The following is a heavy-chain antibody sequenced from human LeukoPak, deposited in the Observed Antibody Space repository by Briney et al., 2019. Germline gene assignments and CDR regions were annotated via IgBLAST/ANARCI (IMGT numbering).Heavy chain of an antibody. D-gene: IGHD6-13*01. CDR2: ISYDGSNK. V-gene: IGHV3-30*03. J-gene: IGHJ3*02. CDR1: GFTFSSYG. Sequence: PGGSLRLSCAASGFTFSSYGMHWVRQAPGKGLEWVAVISYDGSNKYYADSVKGRFTISRDNAKNSLYLQMNSLRAEDTAVYYCARLGYSSSWFAFDIWGQGTMVTVSS. CDR3: ARLGYSSSWFAFDI.